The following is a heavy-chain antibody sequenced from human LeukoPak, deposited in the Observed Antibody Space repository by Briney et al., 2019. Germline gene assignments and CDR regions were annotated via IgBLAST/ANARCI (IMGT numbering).Heavy chain of an antibody. J-gene: IGHJ4*02. CDR2: VYQSGSP. CDR3: ARERGYSYGPFDY. Sequence: SETLSLTCAVSGDSISSSNWWSWVRQPSGKGLEWIGEVYQSGSPSYNPSLKSRVTISVDKSKNQFSLKLSSVTAADTAMYYCARERGYSYGPFDYWGQGTLVTVSS. D-gene: IGHD5-18*01. CDR1: GDSISSSNW. V-gene: IGHV4-4*02.